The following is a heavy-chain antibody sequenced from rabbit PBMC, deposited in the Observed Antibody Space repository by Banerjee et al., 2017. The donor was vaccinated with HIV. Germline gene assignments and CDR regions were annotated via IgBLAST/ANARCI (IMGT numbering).Heavy chain of an antibody. CDR3: ARGWAGYGLNL. CDR1: GFDLSNYYY. Sequence: QSLEESGGDLVKPGASLTLTCTASGFDLSNYYYMYWVRQAPGKGLEWIACIGTGSDDSTYYASWAKGRFTISRTSSTTVTLQIPSLTAADTATYFCARGWAGYGLNLWGQGTLVTVS. CDR2: IGTGSDDST. J-gene: IGHJ4*01. D-gene: IGHD6-1*01. V-gene: IGHV1S40*01.